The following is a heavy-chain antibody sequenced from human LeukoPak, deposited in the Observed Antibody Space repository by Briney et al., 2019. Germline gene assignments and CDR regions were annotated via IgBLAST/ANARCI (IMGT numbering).Heavy chain of an antibody. V-gene: IGHV4-61*02. CDR2: IYTSGST. J-gene: IGHJ5*02. D-gene: IGHD5-24*01. Sequence: SETLSLSCTVSGGSISSGSYYWSWIRQPAGKGLEWIGRIYTSGSTNYNPSLKSRVTISVDTSKNQFSLKLSSVTAADTAVYYCARDGRDSYNYGGPNWFDPWGQGTLVTVSS. CDR3: ARDGRDSYNYGGPNWFDP. CDR1: GGSISSGSYY.